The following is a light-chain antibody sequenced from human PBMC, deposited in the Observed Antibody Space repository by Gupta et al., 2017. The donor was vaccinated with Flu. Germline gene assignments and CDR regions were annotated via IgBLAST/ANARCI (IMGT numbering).Light chain of an antibody. CDR2: KAS. Sequence: DIQMTHSPSTLSASVGDRVTITCRASQSISSWLAWYQQKPGKAPKLLVYKASNVESGVPSRFSGSGSGTEFTLTISSLQPDDFATYYCHHDNSYSRTFGQGTKVEIK. CDR1: QSISSW. V-gene: IGKV1-5*03. CDR3: HHDNSYSRT. J-gene: IGKJ1*01.